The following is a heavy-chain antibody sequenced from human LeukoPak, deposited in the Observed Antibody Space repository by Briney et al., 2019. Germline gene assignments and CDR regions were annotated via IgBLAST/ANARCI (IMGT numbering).Heavy chain of an antibody. CDR2: IHYSGRT. CDR1: GDSNSSYY. D-gene: IGHD2-15*01. CDR3: ARETVAANYFDC. V-gene: IGHV4-59*01. Sequence: SETLSLTCTVSGDSNSSYYWSWLRQPPGKGLEGVGYIHYSGRTNYNPSLKRRVTISVGTSKNQFSVKLSSVTAADTAVYDCARETVAANYFDCWGQGTLVTVSS. J-gene: IGHJ4*02.